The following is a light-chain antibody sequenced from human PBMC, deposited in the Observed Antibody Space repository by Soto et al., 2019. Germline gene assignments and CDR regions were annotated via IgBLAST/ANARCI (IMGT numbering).Light chain of an antibody. V-gene: IGKV3-15*01. CDR1: QTVASN. CDR2: GAS. CDR3: QQYHNWPPQYT. J-gene: IGKJ2*01. Sequence: EIVMTQSPASLSVSPGEGATLSCRASQTVASNLAWYQQKPGQGPRLLIHGASTRATGVPARFSGSGSGTDFTLPISSLQSEDFAVYYCQQYHNWPPQYTFGQGTKLQIK.